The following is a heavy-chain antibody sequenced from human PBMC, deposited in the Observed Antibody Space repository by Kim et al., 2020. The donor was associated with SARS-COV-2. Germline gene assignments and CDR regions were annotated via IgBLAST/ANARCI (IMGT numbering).Heavy chain of an antibody. CDR1: GGTFSSYA. CDR2: IIPIFGTA. J-gene: IGHJ5*02. V-gene: IGHV1-69*13. CDR3: ARVRGGWIQLWRPRWFDP. D-gene: IGHD5-18*01. Sequence: SVKVSCKASGGTFSSYAISWVRQAPGQGLEWMGGIIPIFGTANYAQKFQGRVTITADESTSTAYMELSSLRSEDTAVYYCARVRGGWIQLWRPRWFDPWGQGTLVTVSS.